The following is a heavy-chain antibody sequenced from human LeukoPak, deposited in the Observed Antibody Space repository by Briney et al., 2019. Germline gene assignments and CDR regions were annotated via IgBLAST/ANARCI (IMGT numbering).Heavy chain of an antibody. CDR3: VRDRFGERTFEI. Sequence: GGSLRLSCAASGFVFSNFDMHWVRQSTGKGLEWVAGIHVAGDTYYADSVKGRFSSSRENGKSSVYLQMNSLRDGDTAVYHCVRDRFGERTFEIWGQGTMVTVSS. V-gene: IGHV3-13*01. D-gene: IGHD3-10*01. J-gene: IGHJ3*02. CDR2: IHVAGDT. CDR1: GFVFSNFD.